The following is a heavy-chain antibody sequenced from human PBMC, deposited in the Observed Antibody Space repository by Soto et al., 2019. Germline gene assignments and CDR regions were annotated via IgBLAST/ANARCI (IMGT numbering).Heavy chain of an antibody. CDR2: INSGGTT. D-gene: IGHD2-2*01. J-gene: IGHJ5*02. Sequence: PSETLSLTCTVSGGSIRSSDYYWGWIRQPPGEGLEWIGNINSGGTTRYNPSLESRVTVSLETSKSQFSLTLSSVTASDTAVYYCARLGFYYQSLDPWGHGTLVTVSS. CDR3: ARLGFYYQSLDP. CDR1: GGSIRSSDYY. V-gene: IGHV4-39*07.